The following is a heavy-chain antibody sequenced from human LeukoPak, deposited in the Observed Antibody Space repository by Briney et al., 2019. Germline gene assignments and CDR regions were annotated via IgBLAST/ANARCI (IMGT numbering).Heavy chain of an antibody. J-gene: IGHJ4*02. D-gene: IGHD3-3*01. V-gene: IGHV1-69*05. Sequence: SVKVSCKASGGTFSSYAISWVRQAPGQGLEWMGRIIPIFGTANYAQKFQGRVSITTDESTSTAYMELSSLRSEDTAVYYCARTLFFGVVTRFDYWGQGTLVTISS. CDR1: GGTFSSYA. CDR2: IIPIFGTA. CDR3: ARTLFFGVVTRFDY.